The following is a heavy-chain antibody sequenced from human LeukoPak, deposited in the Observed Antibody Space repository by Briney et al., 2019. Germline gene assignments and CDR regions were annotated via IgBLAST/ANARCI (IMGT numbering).Heavy chain of an antibody. CDR1: GYTFTGYY. CDR2: INPNSGGT. J-gene: IGHJ6*03. Sequence: ASVKVSCKASGYTFTGYYMHWVRQAPGQGLEWMGWINPNSGGTNYAQKFQGRVTMTTDTSTSTAYMELRSLRSDDTAVYYCARRKGEWLFGTYYYYYMDVWGKGTTVIVSS. V-gene: IGHV1-2*02. CDR3: ARRKGEWLFGTYYYYYMDV. D-gene: IGHD3-3*01.